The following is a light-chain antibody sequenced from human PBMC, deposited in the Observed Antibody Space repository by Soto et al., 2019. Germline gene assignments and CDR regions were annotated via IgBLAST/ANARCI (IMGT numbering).Light chain of an antibody. CDR3: SSYTTSSTRV. CDR2: DVS. Sequence: QSVLTQPASVSGSPGQSITISCTGTSSDVGGYNYVSWYQQHPGKAPKLIIYDVSNRPSGVSDRFSGSKSGNTASLTISGIQAEDEADYYCSSYTTSSTRVFVGGTQLTVL. CDR1: SSDVGGYNY. V-gene: IGLV2-14*01. J-gene: IGLJ3*02.